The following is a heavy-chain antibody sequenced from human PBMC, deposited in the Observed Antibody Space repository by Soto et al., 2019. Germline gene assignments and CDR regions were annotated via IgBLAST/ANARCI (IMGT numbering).Heavy chain of an antibody. D-gene: IGHD3-3*01. CDR2: IYHSGNT. J-gene: IGHJ4*02. Sequence: PSETLSLTCTVSGGSISSGRYYWNWIRQHPGKGLEWIGYIYHSGNTYYNPSLKSRSSISLDTSKNQFSLKLDSVTVADTAVYYCSRIDHRFLKWLFPDSWGQGTLVTVSS. V-gene: IGHV4-31*03. CDR1: GGSISSGRYY. CDR3: SRIDHRFLKWLFPDS.